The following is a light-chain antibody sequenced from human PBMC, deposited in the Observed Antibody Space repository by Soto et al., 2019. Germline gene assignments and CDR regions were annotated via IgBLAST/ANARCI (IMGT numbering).Light chain of an antibody. V-gene: IGLV7-46*01. J-gene: IGLJ3*02. CDR1: TGAVTSGHY. CDR3: LLYYSGVGV. CDR2: DTT. Sequence: QAVVTQEASLTVSPGGTVTLTCGSSTGAVTSGHYPYWFQQKPGQAPRTLIYDTTNKHSWTPARFSGSLLGGKAALTLSGAQPEDGADYYCLLYYSGVGVFGGGPSSPS.